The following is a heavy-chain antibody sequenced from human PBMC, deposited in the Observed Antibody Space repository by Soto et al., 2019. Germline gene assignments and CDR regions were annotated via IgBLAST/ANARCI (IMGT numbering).Heavy chain of an antibody. Sequence: PSETLSLTCAVYGGSFSGYYWSWIRQPPGKGLEWIGEINHSGGTNYNPSLKSRVTISVDTSKNQFSLKLSSVTAADTAVYYCGSFVGVLVEMATIRGDALEIWGQGTMVTVSS. V-gene: IGHV4-34*01. J-gene: IGHJ3*02. CDR1: GGSFSGYY. D-gene: IGHD5-12*01. CDR2: INHSGGT. CDR3: GSFVGVLVEMATIRGDALEI.